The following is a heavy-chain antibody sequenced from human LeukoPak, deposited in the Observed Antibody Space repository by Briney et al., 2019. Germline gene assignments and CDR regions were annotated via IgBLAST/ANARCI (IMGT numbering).Heavy chain of an antibody. CDR3: ARVLGRQIAVAGDDY. J-gene: IGHJ4*02. CDR2: ISAYIGNT. V-gene: IGHV1-18*01. CDR1: GYTCTDYG. D-gene: IGHD6-19*01. Sequence: ASVRVSCKASGYTCTDYGVHWVRQATGQALEWMGWISAYIGNTHYVQNLQGRVAMSADASTSTAFMELRSLRSDDTAVYYCARVLGRQIAVAGDDYWGQGTLVTVAS.